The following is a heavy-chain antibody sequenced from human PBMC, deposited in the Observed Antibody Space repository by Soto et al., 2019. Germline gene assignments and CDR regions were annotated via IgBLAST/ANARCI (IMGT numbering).Heavy chain of an antibody. Sequence: QVQLQESGPGLVKPSETLSLTCTVSGGSISSYYWSWIRQLPGKGLDWIGYIYYSGITNYNPSLKSRVTTQVYTSKNQFSLKLSSVTASDTAVYYCARQYGGSYADYCGQGTLVTVSS. CDR1: GGSISSYY. J-gene: IGHJ4*02. CDR3: ARQYGGSYADY. CDR2: IYYSGIT. V-gene: IGHV4-59*08. D-gene: IGHD1-26*01.